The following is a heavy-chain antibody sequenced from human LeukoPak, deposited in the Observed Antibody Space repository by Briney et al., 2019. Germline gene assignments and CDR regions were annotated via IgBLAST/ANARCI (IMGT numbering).Heavy chain of an antibody. J-gene: IGHJ4*02. V-gene: IGHV3-11*04. Sequence: GGSLRLSCAASGFTFSDYYMSRIRQAPGKGLEGVSYISSSGSTIYYADSVKGRFTISRDNAKNSLYLQMNSLRAEDTAVYYCARDPLRIATAGRGTLYWGQGTLVTVSS. CDR2: ISSSGSTI. CDR1: GFTFSDYY. D-gene: IGHD6-13*01. CDR3: ARDPLRIATAGRGTLY.